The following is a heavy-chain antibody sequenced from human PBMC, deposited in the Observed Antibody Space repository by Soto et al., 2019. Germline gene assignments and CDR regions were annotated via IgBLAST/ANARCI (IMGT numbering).Heavy chain of an antibody. V-gene: IGHV3-66*01. Sequence: GGSLNLSCAASGFTVSSNYMSWVRQAPGKGLEWVSVIYSGGSTYYADSVKGRFTISRDNSKNTLYLQMNSLRAEDTAVYYCARNIAAAGRKGYYYYYYYMDVWGKGTTVTVSS. CDR1: GFTVSSNY. CDR3: ARNIAAAGRKGYYYYYYYMDV. J-gene: IGHJ6*03. CDR2: IYSGGST. D-gene: IGHD6-13*01.